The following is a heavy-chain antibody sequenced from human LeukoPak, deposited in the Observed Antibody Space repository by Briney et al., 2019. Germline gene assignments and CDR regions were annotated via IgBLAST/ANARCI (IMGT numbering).Heavy chain of an antibody. CDR2: ISGSGGST. CDR3: AKDRGILTGPTDY. D-gene: IGHD3-9*01. Sequence: GGSLRLSCAASGFTFSSYAMSWVRQAPGKGLGWVSAISGSGGSTYYADSVKGRFTISRDNSKNTLYLQMNSLRAEDTAVYYCAKDRGILTGPTDYWGQGTLVTVSS. J-gene: IGHJ4*02. V-gene: IGHV3-23*01. CDR1: GFTFSSYA.